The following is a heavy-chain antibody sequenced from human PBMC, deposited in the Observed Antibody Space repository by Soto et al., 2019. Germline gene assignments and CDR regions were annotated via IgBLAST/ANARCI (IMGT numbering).Heavy chain of an antibody. Sequence: SGPTLVNPTQTLTLTCIFSGFSLRTSGVGVGWIRQPPGKALEWLGFIYWNDDKRYSPSLKSRLTITRDTSKNQVVLTMTNMDPVDTATYYCAKSGSSGWYGWFDPWGQGTLVTVSS. V-gene: IGHV2-5*01. CDR3: AKSGSSGWYGWFDP. CDR1: GFSLRTSGVG. J-gene: IGHJ5*02. D-gene: IGHD6-19*01. CDR2: IYWNDDK.